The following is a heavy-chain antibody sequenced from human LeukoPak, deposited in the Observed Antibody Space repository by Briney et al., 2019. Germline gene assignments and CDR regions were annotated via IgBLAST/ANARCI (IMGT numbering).Heavy chain of an antibody. CDR1: GGSISSYY. J-gene: IGHJ4*02. CDR3: ARENSGSYREFDY. D-gene: IGHD1-26*01. V-gene: IGHV4-4*07. CDR2: IYTSGGT. Sequence: PSETLSLTCTVSGGSISSYYWSWIRQPAGKGLEWIGRIYTSGGTNYNASLKSRVSMSVDTSKNQFSLKLSSVTAADTAVFYCARENSGSYREFDYWGQGTLVTVSS.